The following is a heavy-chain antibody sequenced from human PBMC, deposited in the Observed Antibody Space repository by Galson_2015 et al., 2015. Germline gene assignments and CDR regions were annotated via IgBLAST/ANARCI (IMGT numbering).Heavy chain of an antibody. CDR3: SSSPGFAESFDS. CDR2: IAWDGGFT. Sequence: SLRLSCAASGFIFYDYTIHWVRQAPGKGLEWVSLIAWDGGFTYYADSVRGRFTISRDNNNNSVYLEMNSLTTADTPFYYCSSSPGFAESFDSWGQGTLVPVSS. V-gene: IGHV3-43*01. CDR1: GFIFYDYT. J-gene: IGHJ4*02.